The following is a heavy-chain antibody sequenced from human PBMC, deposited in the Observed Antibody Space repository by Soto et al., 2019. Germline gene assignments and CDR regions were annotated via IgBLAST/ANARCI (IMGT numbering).Heavy chain of an antibody. CDR3: ARDPRYYGSVTYTSRYYSYPMDV. Sequence: PGGSLRLSCVGSGFGFSDYYISWVRQAPGKGLEWIAHISGGNGFTNYAASVGGRFTISRDNAKRSLHLQMNSLRADDTAVYYCARDPRYYGSVTYTSRYYSYPMDVWGQGTTVTVSS. J-gene: IGHJ6*02. CDR1: GFGFSDYY. D-gene: IGHD3-10*01. V-gene: IGHV3-11*06. CDR2: ISGGNGFT.